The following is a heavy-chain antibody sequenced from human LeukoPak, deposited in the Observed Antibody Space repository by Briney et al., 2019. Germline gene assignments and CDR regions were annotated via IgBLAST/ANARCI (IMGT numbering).Heavy chain of an antibody. D-gene: IGHD4-17*01. J-gene: IGHJ5*02. Sequence: GGSLRLSCAASGFTFDDYAMYWGRQAPGKGLEWVSLISGDGGSTYYAASVKGRFTISRENSKNSLYLQMHSLRTHDTALYYCAKERHGENWFYPWGQGTLVTVSS. CDR2: ISGDGGST. CDR1: GFTFDDYA. V-gene: IGHV3-43*02. CDR3: AKERHGENWFYP.